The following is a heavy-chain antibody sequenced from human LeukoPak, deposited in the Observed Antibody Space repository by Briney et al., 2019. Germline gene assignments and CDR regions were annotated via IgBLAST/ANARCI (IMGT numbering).Heavy chain of an antibody. CDR3: ARGTILEPFDI. D-gene: IGHD3-3*01. Sequence: GACVKLLSKASENTVTGNYIHWGRRAPRQGLEWMGWIHAKSGGTTYEQSVQGRVIMTSDTSISTAYMEVRRLTSGDTAVYYCARGTILEPFDIWGQGTMVTVSS. CDR2: IHAKSGGT. CDR1: ENTVTGNY. V-gene: IGHV1-2*02. J-gene: IGHJ3*02.